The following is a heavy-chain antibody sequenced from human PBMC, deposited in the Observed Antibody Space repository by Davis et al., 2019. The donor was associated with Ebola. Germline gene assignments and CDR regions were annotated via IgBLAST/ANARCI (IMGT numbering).Heavy chain of an antibody. CDR3: ARHSTRYYYYGMDV. V-gene: IGHV4-59*04. CDR2: IYYSGST. J-gene: IGHJ6*02. CDR1: GGSISSYY. Sequence: MPSETLSLTCTVSGGSISSYYWSWIRQPPGKGLEWIGYIYYSGSTYYNPSLKSRVTISVDTSKNQFSLKLSSVTAADTAVYYCARHSTRYYYYGMDVWGQGTTVTVSS. D-gene: IGHD1-1*01.